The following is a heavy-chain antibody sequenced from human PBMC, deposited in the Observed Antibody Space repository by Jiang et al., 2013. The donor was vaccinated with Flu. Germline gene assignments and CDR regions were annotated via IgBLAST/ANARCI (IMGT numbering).Heavy chain of an antibody. CDR1: GFTFDDYA. J-gene: IGHJ4*02. Sequence: QLLESGGGLVQPGRSLRLSCAASGFTFDDYAMHWVRQAPGKGLEWVSGISWNSGSIGYADSVKGRFTISRDNAKNSLYLQMNSLRAEDTALYYCAKDTHPYGDYPIVDYWGQGTLVTVSS. CDR3: AKDTHPYGDYPIVDY. V-gene: IGHV3-9*01. CDR2: ISWNSGSI. D-gene: IGHD4-17*01.